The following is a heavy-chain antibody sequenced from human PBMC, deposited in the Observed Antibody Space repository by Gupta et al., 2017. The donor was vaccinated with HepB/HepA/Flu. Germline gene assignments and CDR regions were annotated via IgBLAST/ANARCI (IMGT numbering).Heavy chain of an antibody. CDR2: IYNFGST. D-gene: IGHD3-9*01. Sequence: EVRLVESGGGLVQPGESLRLSCAASGIIVTNSYMRWVRQAPGKGLEWVAIIYNFGSTYDADSVKGRFTISRDNVKNTLYLQMNSLRDDDTAVYYWATDTDSSYRADWWGQGTLVTVSS. J-gene: IGHJ4*02. CDR1: GIIVTNSY. CDR3: ATDTDSSYRADW. V-gene: IGHV3-66*01.